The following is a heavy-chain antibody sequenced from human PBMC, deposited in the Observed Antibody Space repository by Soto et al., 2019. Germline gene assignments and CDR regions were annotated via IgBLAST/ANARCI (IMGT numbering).Heavy chain of an antibody. CDR1: GFTFSDYY. D-gene: IGHD5-12*01. V-gene: IGHV3-11*01. Sequence: QVQLVESRGGLVKPGGSLRLSCAASGFTFSDYYMSWIRQAPGEGLEWLSYISSSGGSINYADSVKGRFTISRDNAKNSLYLQMNSLRAEDTAVYYCARLYSANDHFDYWGQGTLVTVSS. J-gene: IGHJ4*02. CDR2: ISSSGGSI. CDR3: ARLYSANDHFDY.